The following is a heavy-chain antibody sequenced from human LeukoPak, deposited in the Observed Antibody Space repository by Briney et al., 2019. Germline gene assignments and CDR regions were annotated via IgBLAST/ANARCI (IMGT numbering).Heavy chain of an antibody. CDR3: AKLAKYFYGAETFYFFEH. D-gene: IGHD3-10*01. Sequence: PGESLRLSCAASGFTFSSYSMNWVRQAPGKGLEWVSSISYSSTYIYYADSVKGRFTISRDNAKNSLYLQMNSLRAEDTAVYYCAKLAKYFYGAETFYFFEHWGQGTPVTASS. J-gene: IGHJ4*02. CDR1: GFTFSSYS. CDR2: ISYSSTYI. V-gene: IGHV3-21*01.